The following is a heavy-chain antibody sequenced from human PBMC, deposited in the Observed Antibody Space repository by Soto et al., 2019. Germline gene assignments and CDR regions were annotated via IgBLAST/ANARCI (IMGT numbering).Heavy chain of an antibody. J-gene: IGHJ6*03. CDR1: GYTFTSYD. CDR2: MNPNSGNT. D-gene: IGHD2-15*01. V-gene: IGHV1-8*01. Sequence: ASVKVSCKASGYTFTSYDINWVRQATGQGLEWMGWMNPNSGNTGYAQKFQGRVTMTRNTSISTAYMELSSLRSEDTAVYYCARVVVVVAAPMYYYYMDVWGKGTTVTVSS. CDR3: ARVVVVVAAPMYYYYMDV.